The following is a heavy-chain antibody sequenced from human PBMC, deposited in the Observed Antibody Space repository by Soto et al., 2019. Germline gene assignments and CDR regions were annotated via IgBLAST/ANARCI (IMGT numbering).Heavy chain of an antibody. D-gene: IGHD2-8*01. J-gene: IGHJ4*02. CDR2: ISPTSSYR. V-gene: IGHV3-21*01. CDR1: GFTFSLFS. Sequence: GGSLRLSCAASGFTFSLFSMDWVRQAPGKGLEWVSSISPTSSYRYYADSVKGRFTIPRDNAKNSVYLQMNSLRVEDTAISYCARDWDAYCSKGLCSGPYFDYVGRGTLVTVSS. CDR3: ARDWDAYCSKGLCSGPYFDY.